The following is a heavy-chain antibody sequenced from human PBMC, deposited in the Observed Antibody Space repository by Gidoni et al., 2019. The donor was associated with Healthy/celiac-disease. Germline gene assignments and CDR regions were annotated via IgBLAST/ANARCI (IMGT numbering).Heavy chain of an antibody. CDR3: ARDRIVGATLYYFDY. J-gene: IGHJ4*02. V-gene: IGHV1-69*01. CDR2: IIPSFGTA. D-gene: IGHD1-26*01. Sequence: QVQLVQSGAEVKKPGSSVKVSCKASGGTFSSYAISWVRQAPGQGLEWRGGIIPSFGTANYAQKFQGRVTITADESTSTAYMELSSLRSEDTAVYYCARDRIVGATLYYFDYWGQGTLVTVSS. CDR1: GGTFSSYA.